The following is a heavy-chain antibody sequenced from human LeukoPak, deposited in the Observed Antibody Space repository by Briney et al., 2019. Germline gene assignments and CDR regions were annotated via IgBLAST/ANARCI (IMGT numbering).Heavy chain of an antibody. CDR1: GYIFTSYW. J-gene: IGHJ3*02. CDR2: IYPGDSDT. D-gene: IGHD6-6*01. V-gene: IGHV5-51*01. CDR3: ARSTPSIAESSAFDI. Sequence: GESLQISCKGSGYIFTSYWIGWVRQLPGKGLEWMGIIYPGDSDTRYSPSFQGQVTISADKSISTAYLQWSSLKASDTAMYYCARSTPSIAESSAFDIWGQGTMVTVSS.